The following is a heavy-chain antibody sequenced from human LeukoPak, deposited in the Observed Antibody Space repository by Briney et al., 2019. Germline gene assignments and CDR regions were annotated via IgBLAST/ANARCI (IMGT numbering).Heavy chain of an antibody. D-gene: IGHD1-26*01. V-gene: IGHV3-21*01. CDR3: ARDPTSSWETAFDI. CDR2: ISSSSSYI. Sequence: PGGSLRLSCAASGFTFSSYSMNWVRQAPGKGLEWVSSISSSSSYIYYADSVKGRFTISRDNAKKSLYLQMNSLRVEDTAVYYCARDPTSSWETAFDIWGQGTMVTVSS. CDR1: GFTFSSYS. J-gene: IGHJ3*02.